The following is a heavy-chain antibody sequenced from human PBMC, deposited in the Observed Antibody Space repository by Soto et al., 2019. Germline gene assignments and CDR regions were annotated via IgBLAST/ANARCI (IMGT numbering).Heavy chain of an antibody. J-gene: IGHJ4*02. Sequence: GGSLRLSCAASGFTFSNHYMNWIRQAPGKGLEWVSCISSSSTYITYADSVKGRFTISRDNAKNSLYLQMNSLGADDTAVYYCVRSTTVLAGAVDYWGQGAPVTVSS. CDR3: VRSTTVLAGAVDY. CDR1: GFTFSNHY. D-gene: IGHD4-4*01. CDR2: ISSSSTYI. V-gene: IGHV3-11*03.